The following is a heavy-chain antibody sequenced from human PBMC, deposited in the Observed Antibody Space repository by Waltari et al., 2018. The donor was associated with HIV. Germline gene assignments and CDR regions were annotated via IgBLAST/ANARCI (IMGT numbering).Heavy chain of an antibody. CDR1: GYTFTSKS. J-gene: IGHJ3*02. Sequence: QVQLVQSGSEVKKPGASVKVSCKASGYTFTSKSMNWVRQAPGQGPEWMGCINTKTGNRTYAQGFTGRFVFSLDTSVTTADLEISNLKTEDTAVYYCARDSGRGRAFDSWGQGTMGTVSS. V-gene: IGHV7-4-1*02. D-gene: IGHD6-25*01. CDR2: INTKTGNR. CDR3: ARDSGRGRAFDS.